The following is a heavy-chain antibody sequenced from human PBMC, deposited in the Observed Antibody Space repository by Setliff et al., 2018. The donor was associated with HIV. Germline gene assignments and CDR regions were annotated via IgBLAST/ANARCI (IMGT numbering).Heavy chain of an antibody. V-gene: IGHV3-66*01. CDR3: ARDPGRYNGMDV. Sequence: GGSLRLSCAASGFTVSNDYMSWVRQAPGRGLEWVSVIHSGGSTYYADSVKGRFIISKDNSKNTLYLQMNSLRAEDTAVYYCARDPGRYNGMDVWGQGTTVTVSS. J-gene: IGHJ6*02. CDR2: IHSGGST. D-gene: IGHD1-20*01. CDR1: GFTVSNDY.